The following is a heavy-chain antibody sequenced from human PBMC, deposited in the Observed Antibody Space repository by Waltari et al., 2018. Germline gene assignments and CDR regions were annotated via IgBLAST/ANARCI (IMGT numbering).Heavy chain of an antibody. J-gene: IGHJ3*02. CDR3: ARNRGFETFDI. V-gene: IGHV3-7*01. CDR1: GFSLSPYW. CDR2: IKEDGSAK. D-gene: IGHD3-9*01. Sequence: EVQLVESGGGVVQPGGSLGLSCAASGFSLSPYWMNWVRQAPGKGLEWVANIKEDGSAKIYVDAVKGRFTISRDNAKNSLYLHMNSLRAEDTAVYYCARNRGFETFDIWGQGTMVTVSS.